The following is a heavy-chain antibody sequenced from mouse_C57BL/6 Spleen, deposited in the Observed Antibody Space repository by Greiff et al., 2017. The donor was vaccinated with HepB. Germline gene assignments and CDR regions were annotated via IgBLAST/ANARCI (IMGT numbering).Heavy chain of an antibody. Sequence: EVHLVESEGGLVQPGSSMKLSCTASGFTFSDYYMAWVRQVPEKGLEWVANINYDGSSTYYLDSLKSRFIISRDNAKNILYLQMSSLKSEDTATYYCARGDYGSSYPAWFAYWGQGTLVTVSA. V-gene: IGHV5-16*01. J-gene: IGHJ3*01. CDR1: GFTFSDYY. CDR2: INYDGSST. CDR3: ARGDYGSSYPAWFAY. D-gene: IGHD1-1*01.